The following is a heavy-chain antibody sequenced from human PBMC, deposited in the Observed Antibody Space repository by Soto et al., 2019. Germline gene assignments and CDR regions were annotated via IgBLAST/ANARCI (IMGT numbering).Heavy chain of an antibody. CDR1: GGTFSSYA. J-gene: IGHJ5*02. CDR3: ARAPGGYCSGGSCYRVYNWFDP. CDR2: IIPIFGTA. Sequence: SVKVSCKASGGTFSSYAISWVRQAPGQGLEWMGGIIPIFGTANYAQKFQGRVTITADESTSTAYMELSSLRSEDTAVYYCARAPGGYCSGGSCYRVYNWFDPWGQGTLVTVSS. V-gene: IGHV1-69*13. D-gene: IGHD2-15*01.